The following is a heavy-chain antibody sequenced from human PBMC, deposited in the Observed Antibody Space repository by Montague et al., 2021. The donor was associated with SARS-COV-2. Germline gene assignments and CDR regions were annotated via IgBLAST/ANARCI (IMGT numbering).Heavy chain of an antibody. CDR3: AASAWTNGYFDF. CDR2: IYCSGRT. CDR1: GGSISSYY. J-gene: IGHJ4*02. Sequence: SETLSLTCTVSGGSISSYYWSWIRQSPGKGLEWIGYIYCSGRTNYNPSLKSRVTISVDTSKNQFSLKMISVIATDTAVYYCAASAWTNGYFDFWGQGFLVTVSS. D-gene: IGHD1/OR15-1a*01. V-gene: IGHV4-59*01.